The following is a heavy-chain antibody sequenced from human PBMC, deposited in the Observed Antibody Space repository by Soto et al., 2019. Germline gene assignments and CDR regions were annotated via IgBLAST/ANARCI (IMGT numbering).Heavy chain of an antibody. V-gene: IGHV4-34*01. CDR3: ARCPLDSSSWYRVYNWFDP. CDR2: INHSGST. D-gene: IGHD6-13*01. Sequence: QVQLQQWGAGLLKPSETLSLTCAVYGGSFSGYYWSWIRQPPGKGLEWIGEINHSGSTNYNPSLKSRVTISVDTSKKQFSMKLSSVTAADTAVYYCARCPLDSSSWYRVYNWFDPWGQGTLVTVSS. J-gene: IGHJ5*02. CDR1: GGSFSGYY.